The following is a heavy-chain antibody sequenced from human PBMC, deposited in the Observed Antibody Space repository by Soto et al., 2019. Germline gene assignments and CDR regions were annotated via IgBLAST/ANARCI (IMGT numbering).Heavy chain of an antibody. J-gene: IGHJ4*02. Sequence: ASVKVSCKASGYTFTSYDINWVRQATGQGLEWMGWMNPNSGDTGYAQKFQGRVTMTRDTSISTAYMELSSLRSEDTAVYYCARAFTGYCSGGSCLNDYWGQGTLVTVSS. V-gene: IGHV1-8*01. CDR3: ARAFTGYCSGGSCLNDY. CDR1: GYTFTSYD. CDR2: MNPNSGDT. D-gene: IGHD2-15*01.